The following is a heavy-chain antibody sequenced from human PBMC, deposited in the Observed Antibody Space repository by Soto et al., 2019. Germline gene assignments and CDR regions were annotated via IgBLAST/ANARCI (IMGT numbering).Heavy chain of an antibody. CDR3: ARERASYNRRGIDI. CDR1: SGSINSNSYY. D-gene: IGHD1-20*01. CDR2: IYYSGIT. V-gene: IGHV4-39*02. J-gene: IGHJ3*02. Sequence: QLQLQESGPGLVKPSETLSLACSVSSGSINSNSYYWGWIRQPPGKGLEWIGNIYYSGITYYNPSLKSRVTMSVDTSKNQFFLNLISVTAADTAVYYCARERASYNRRGIDIWGQGTMVTVSS.